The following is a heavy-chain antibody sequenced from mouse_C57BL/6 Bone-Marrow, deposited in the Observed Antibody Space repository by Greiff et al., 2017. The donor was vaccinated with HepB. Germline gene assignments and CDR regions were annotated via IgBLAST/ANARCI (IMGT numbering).Heavy chain of an antibody. CDR1: GYTFTSYW. J-gene: IGHJ3*01. Sequence: QVQLQQPGTELVKPGASVKVSCKASGYTFTSYWLHWVKQRPGQGLEWIGSIYPCDSDTNYNEKFKCKATMTVDKSSSTAYMQLSSLSSEDSAVYYCARVYYCSRRDDMGYWGQGTTVTGSS. D-gene: IGHD1-1*01. CDR2: IYPCDSDT. CDR3: ARVYYCSRRDDMGY. V-gene: IGHV1-74*01.